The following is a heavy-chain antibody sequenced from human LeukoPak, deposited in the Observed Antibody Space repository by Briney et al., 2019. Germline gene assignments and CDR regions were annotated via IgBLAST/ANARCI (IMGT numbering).Heavy chain of an antibody. J-gene: IGHJ6*02. V-gene: IGHV1-2*02. CDR3: ARDSTATIAAAGTVYYGMDV. CDR1: GYTFTGYY. Sequence: ASVKVSCKASGYTFTGYYMHWVRQAPGQGLEWMGWINPNSGGTNYAQKLQGRVTMTRDTSISTAYMELSRLRSDDTAVYYCARDSTATIAAAGTVYYGMDVWGQGTTVTVSS. CDR2: INPNSGGT. D-gene: IGHD6-13*01.